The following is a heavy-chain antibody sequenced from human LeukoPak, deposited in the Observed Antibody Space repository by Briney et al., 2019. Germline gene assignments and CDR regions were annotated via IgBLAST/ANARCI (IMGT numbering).Heavy chain of an antibody. Sequence: PSETLSLTCAVYGGSFSGYYWSWIRQPPGKGLEWIGEINHSGSTNYNPSLKSRVTISVDTSKNQFSLKLSSVTAADTAVYYCARAQEAGTIDSWGQGTLVTVSS. V-gene: IGHV4-34*01. J-gene: IGHJ4*02. CDR1: GGSFSGYY. D-gene: IGHD3/OR15-3a*01. CDR2: INHSGST. CDR3: ARAQEAGTIDS.